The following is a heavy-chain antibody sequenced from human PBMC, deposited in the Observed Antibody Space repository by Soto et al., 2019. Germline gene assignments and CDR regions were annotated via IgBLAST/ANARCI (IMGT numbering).Heavy chain of an antibody. CDR1: GYTFTSYG. Sequence: ASVKVSCKASGYTFTSYGISWVRQSPGQGLEWMGWISAYNGNTNYAQKLQGRVTMTTDTSTSTAYMELRSLRSDDTAVYYCARPRQPRYYYYGVDVWGQGTTVTVSS. V-gene: IGHV1-18*04. CDR3: ARPRQPRYYYYGVDV. D-gene: IGHD6-13*01. J-gene: IGHJ6*02. CDR2: ISAYNGNT.